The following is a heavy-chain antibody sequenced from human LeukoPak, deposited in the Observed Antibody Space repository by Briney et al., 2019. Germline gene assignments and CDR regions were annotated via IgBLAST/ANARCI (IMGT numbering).Heavy chain of an antibody. CDR1: GFTFGSYG. D-gene: IGHD1-26*01. Sequence: PGGSLRLSCAASGFTFGSYGMHWVRQAPGKGLEWVTFIRSDGSNKYYADSVKGRFTISRDNSKNTLYLQMNSLRAEDTAVYYCARDYSGSYRFLDYWGQGTLVTVSS. J-gene: IGHJ4*02. CDR3: ARDYSGSYRFLDY. CDR2: IRSDGSNK. V-gene: IGHV3-30*02.